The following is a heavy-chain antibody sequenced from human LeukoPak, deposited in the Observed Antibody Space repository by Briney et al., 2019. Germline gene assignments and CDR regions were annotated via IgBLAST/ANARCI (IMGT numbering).Heavy chain of an antibody. Sequence: PGGSLRLSCAASGFTFSSYWMSWVRQAPGKRLEWVANINQCGSETYYGDSVKGRFIISRENARNSLFLQMNILTAEETAIYYCVREGAYSTSSPAGYWGQGTLVSVSS. J-gene: IGHJ4*02. D-gene: IGHD6-6*01. CDR2: INQCGSET. CDR3: VREGAYSTSSPAGY. CDR1: GFTFSSYW. V-gene: IGHV3-7*01.